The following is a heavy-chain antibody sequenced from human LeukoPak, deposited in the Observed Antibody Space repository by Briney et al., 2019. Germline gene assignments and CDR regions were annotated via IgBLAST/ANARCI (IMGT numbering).Heavy chain of an antibody. Sequence: KASETLSLTCTVSGGSISSSSFYWDWIRQPPGKGLEWIGTIFYSGSTYYNPSLKSRITISVDTSKNQLSLKLSSVTAADTTVYYCARHSRSGYSDYESAFDIWGQGTMVIVSS. V-gene: IGHV4-39*01. J-gene: IGHJ3*02. D-gene: IGHD5-12*01. CDR1: GGSISSSSFY. CDR2: IFYSGST. CDR3: ARHSRSGYSDYESAFDI.